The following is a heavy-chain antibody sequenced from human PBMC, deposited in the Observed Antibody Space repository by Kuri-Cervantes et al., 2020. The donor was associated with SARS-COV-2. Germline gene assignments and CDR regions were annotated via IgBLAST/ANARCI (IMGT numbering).Heavy chain of an antibody. J-gene: IGHJ4*02. Sequence: GGSLRLSCAVYGGSFSGYYWSWVRQAPGKGLEWVSTISDSGATTHYADSVKGRFTISRDNSKNTLYLHMNSLRVDDTAVYYCAKGRRSTYYSSVDYCGQGTLVTVSS. D-gene: IGHD2-2*02. CDR3: AKGRRSTYYSSVDY. CDR1: GGSFSGYY. V-gene: IGHV3-23*01. CDR2: ISDSGATT.